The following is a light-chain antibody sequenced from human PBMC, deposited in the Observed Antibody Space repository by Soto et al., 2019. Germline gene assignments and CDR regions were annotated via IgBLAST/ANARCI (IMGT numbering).Light chain of an antibody. CDR2: QTS. Sequence: MVLTHSQATVSSLPDDRRTLRCRASQYINTRLAWYQHRPGQAPRLLIYQTSLRAAGIPARFSASGSGTDFTLTISDVQPEDFALYYCHQRQSWPRTFGQGTKVDIK. V-gene: IGKV3-11*01. CDR1: QYINTR. CDR3: HQRQSWPRT. J-gene: IGKJ1*01.